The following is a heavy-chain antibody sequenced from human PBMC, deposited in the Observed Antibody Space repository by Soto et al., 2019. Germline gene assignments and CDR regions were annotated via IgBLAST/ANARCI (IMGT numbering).Heavy chain of an antibody. CDR3: AKPYYDFWSGSILYYCYGMDV. CDR1: GFTFSSYA. J-gene: IGHJ6*02. V-gene: IGHV3-23*01. D-gene: IGHD3-3*01. Sequence: EVQLLESGGGLVQPGGSLRLSCAASGFTFSSYAMNWVRHAPGKGLEWVSAISGTGGSTYYADSVKGRFTISRDNSKNTLYLQMNSLRAEDTVVYYCAKPYYDFWSGSILYYCYGMDVWGQGTTVTVSS. CDR2: ISGTGGST.